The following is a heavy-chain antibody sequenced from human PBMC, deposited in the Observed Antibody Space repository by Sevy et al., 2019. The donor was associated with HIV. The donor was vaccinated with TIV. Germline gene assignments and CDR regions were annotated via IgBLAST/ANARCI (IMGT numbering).Heavy chain of an antibody. CDR1: GFTFSSYS. CDR2: ISIRSGYI. D-gene: IGHD2-2*01. J-gene: IGHJ4*02. CDR3: ARRGRYCISTSCLRSFDY. Sequence: GGSLSLSCAASGFTFSSYSMNWVRQAPGKGLEWVSSISIRSGYIYYADSVEGRFTISRDNAKNSLYLQMNSLRAEDTAVYYCARRGRYCISTSCLRSFDYWGQGTLVTVSS. V-gene: IGHV3-21*01.